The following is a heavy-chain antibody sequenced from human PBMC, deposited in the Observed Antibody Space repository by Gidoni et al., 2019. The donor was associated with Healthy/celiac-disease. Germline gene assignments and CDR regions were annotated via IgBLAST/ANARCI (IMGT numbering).Heavy chain of an antibody. CDR1: GFTFSSYA. CDR2: ISYDRSNK. CDR3: ARGDYDFWSGLFDY. J-gene: IGHJ4*02. V-gene: IGHV3-30*04. D-gene: IGHD3-3*01. Sequence: QVQLVESGGGVVKPGRSLRLSCAASGFTFSSYAMHWVRQAPGKGLEWVAVISYDRSNKYYADSVKGRFTISRDNSKNTLYLQMNSLRAEDTAVYYCARGDYDFWSGLFDYWGQGTLVTVSS.